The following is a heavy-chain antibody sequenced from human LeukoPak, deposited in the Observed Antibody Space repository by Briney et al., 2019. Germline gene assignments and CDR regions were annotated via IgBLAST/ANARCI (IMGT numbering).Heavy chain of an antibody. J-gene: IGHJ5*02. V-gene: IGHV4-59*01. D-gene: IGHD6-13*01. Sequence: PSETLSLTCTVPGGSISSYYWSWIRQPPGKGLEWIGYIYYSGSTNYNPSLKSRVTIPVDTSKNQFSLKLSSVTAADTAVYYCACHSSSWYQGWFDPWGQGTLVTVSS. CDR3: ACHSSSWYQGWFDP. CDR2: IYYSGST. CDR1: GGSISSYY.